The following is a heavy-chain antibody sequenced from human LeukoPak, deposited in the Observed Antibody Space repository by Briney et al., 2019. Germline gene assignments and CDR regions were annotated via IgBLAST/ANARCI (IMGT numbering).Heavy chain of an antibody. CDR1: GFTFSSYS. D-gene: IGHD3-22*01. CDR2: ISSSSSYI. V-gene: IGHV3-21*01. Sequence: PGGSLRLSCAASGFTFSSYSMNWVRQAPGKGLEWVSSISSSSSYIYYADSVKGRFTISRDNAKNSLYLQMNSLRAEGTAAYYCARKAVYYYDSSGYIDYWGQGTLVTVSS. CDR3: ARKAVYYYDSSGYIDY. J-gene: IGHJ4*02.